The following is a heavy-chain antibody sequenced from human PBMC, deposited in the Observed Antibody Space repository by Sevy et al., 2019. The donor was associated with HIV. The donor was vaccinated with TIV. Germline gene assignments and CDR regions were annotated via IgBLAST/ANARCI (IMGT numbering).Heavy chain of an antibody. D-gene: IGHD2-2*01. CDR1: GGSISSGDYY. J-gene: IGHJ4*02. CDR2: IYYSGTT. CDR3: ARTSRDIVLVAAYFDF. V-gene: IGHV4-30-4*02. Sequence: SDTLSLTCTVSGGSISSGDYYWSWIRQPPGKGLEWIGYIYYSGTTYSNPSLKSRVTISVDTSKNQFSLKLSSVTAADTAVYYCARTSRDIVLVAAYFDFWGQGTLVTVSS.